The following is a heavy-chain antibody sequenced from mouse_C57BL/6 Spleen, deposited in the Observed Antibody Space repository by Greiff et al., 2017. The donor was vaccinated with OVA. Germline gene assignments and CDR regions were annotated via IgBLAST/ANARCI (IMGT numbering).Heavy chain of an antibody. Sequence: VHVKQSGPELVKPGASVKISCKASGYSFTDYNMNWVKQSNGKSLEWIGVINPNYGTTSYNQKFKGKATLTVDQSSSTAYMQLNSLTSEDSAVYYCARGKNYGSSHFDYWGQGTTLTVSS. CDR3: ARGKNYGSSHFDY. V-gene: IGHV1-39*01. CDR1: GYSFTDYN. D-gene: IGHD1-1*01. CDR2: INPNYGTT. J-gene: IGHJ2*01.